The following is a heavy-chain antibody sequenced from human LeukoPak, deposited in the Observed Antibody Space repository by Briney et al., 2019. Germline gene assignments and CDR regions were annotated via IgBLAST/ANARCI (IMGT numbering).Heavy chain of an antibody. CDR3: ARENGLVQSYHFDY. Sequence: GGSLRLSCAASGFTLSSYWMHWVRQAPGKGLVWVSRINSDGSSTSYADSVKGRFTISRDNAKNTLYLQMNSLRAEDTAVYYCARENGLVQSYHFDYWGQGTLVTVSS. CDR1: GFTLSSYW. CDR2: INSDGSST. J-gene: IGHJ4*02. V-gene: IGHV3-74*01. D-gene: IGHD6-6*01.